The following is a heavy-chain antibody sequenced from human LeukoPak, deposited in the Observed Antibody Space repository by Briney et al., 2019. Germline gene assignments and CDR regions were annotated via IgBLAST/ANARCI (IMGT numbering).Heavy chain of an antibody. J-gene: IGHJ4*02. V-gene: IGHV3-23*01. CDR2: VSGSDYNT. CDR1: GFTLSSYG. D-gene: IGHD1-26*01. Sequence: GGSLRLSCAASGFTLSSYGMSWVRQAAGKGLEWVSAVSGSDYNTYYADSVKGRFTISRDKSKNTLYLQMNRLRAEDTAVYYCAKRREGAFDYWGQGTLVTVSS. CDR3: AKRREGAFDY.